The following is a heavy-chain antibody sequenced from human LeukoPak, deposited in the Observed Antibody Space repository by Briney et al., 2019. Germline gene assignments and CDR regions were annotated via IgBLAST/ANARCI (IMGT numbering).Heavy chain of an antibody. Sequence: PGGSLRLSCAASGLTFSDYYMMWIRQAPGKGLEWVSSISGSGTTTYSADSVRGRFTVSRDNAKNSVFLYMNSLRAEDTAVYYCAIQITMIVVVPYFDYWGQGTLVTVSS. D-gene: IGHD3-22*01. CDR1: GLTFSDYY. J-gene: IGHJ4*02. CDR2: ISGSGTTT. CDR3: AIQITMIVVVPYFDY. V-gene: IGHV3-11*04.